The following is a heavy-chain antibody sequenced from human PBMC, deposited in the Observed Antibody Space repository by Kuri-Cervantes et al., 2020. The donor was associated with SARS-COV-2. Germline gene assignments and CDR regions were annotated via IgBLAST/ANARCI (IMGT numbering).Heavy chain of an antibody. D-gene: IGHD3-10*01. CDR3: AAKLFGEHWFDP. Sequence: ESLKISCTVSGASMSDPMSHYYWNWIRLTPGKGLERIGYIFHTGSNSQNPSLKSRVTIPLDTSKNQFSLSLNSVTPADTAVYYCAAKLFGEHWFDPWGQGILVTVSS. J-gene: IGHJ5*02. V-gene: IGHV4-61*01. CDR1: GASMSDPMSHYY. CDR2: IFHTGSN.